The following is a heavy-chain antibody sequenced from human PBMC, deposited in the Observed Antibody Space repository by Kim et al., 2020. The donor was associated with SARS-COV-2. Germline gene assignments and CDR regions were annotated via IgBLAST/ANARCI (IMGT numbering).Heavy chain of an antibody. D-gene: IGHD6-13*01. CDR1: GFTFSSYA. CDR3: AKFQQLVPYGMDV. Sequence: GGSLRLSCAASGFTFSSYAMSWVRQAPGKGLEWVSVIYSGGSSKYYADSVKGRFTISRDNSKNTLYLQMNSLRAEDTAVYYCAKFQQLVPYGMDVWGQGTTVTVSS. J-gene: IGHJ6*02. CDR2: IYSGGSSK. V-gene: IGHV3-23*03.